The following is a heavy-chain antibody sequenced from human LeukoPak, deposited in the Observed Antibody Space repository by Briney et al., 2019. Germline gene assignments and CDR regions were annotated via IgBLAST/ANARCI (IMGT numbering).Heavy chain of an antibody. CDR2: IKSKADGGTT. CDR3: TTGLSFGGVIVSA. CDR1: GFTVSNNY. Sequence: GGSLRLSCAASGFTVSNNYMSWVRQAPGKGLEWVGRIKSKADGGTTDYAAPVKGRFTISRDDSKNTLYLQMNSLKTEDTAVYYCTTGLSFGGVIVSAWGQGTLVSVSS. D-gene: IGHD3-16*02. V-gene: IGHV3-15*01. J-gene: IGHJ4*02.